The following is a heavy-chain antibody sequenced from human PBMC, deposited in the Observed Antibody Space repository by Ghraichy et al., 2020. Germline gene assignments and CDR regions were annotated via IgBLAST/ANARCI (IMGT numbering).Heavy chain of an antibody. CDR1: GGSISSSEYF. CDR3: ARHPRYGSGSYSFDL. D-gene: IGHD3-10*01. V-gene: IGHV4-39*01. J-gene: IGHJ4*02. Sequence: SETLSLTCIVSGGSISSSEYFWGWVRQPPGQGLEWIGSVYFSGSTLYNPSLKSRATISFDTSKNDYSLRLDSLTAADTAVYYCARHPRYGSGSYSFDLWGPGTLVTVSS. CDR2: VYFSGST.